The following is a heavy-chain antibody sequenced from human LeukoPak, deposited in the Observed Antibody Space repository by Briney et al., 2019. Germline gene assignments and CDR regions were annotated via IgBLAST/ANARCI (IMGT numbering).Heavy chain of an antibody. CDR3: ATSGRATIRPLGY. J-gene: IGHJ4*02. V-gene: IGHV1-2*02. D-gene: IGHD5-12*01. CDR2: INPNSGGT. CDR1: GYTFTGYY. Sequence: ASVKVSCKASGYTFTGYYMHWVRQAPGQGLEWMGWINPNSGGTNYAQKFQGRVTMTRDMSISTAYMELSRLRSDDTAVYYCATSGRATIRPLGYWGQGTLVTVSS.